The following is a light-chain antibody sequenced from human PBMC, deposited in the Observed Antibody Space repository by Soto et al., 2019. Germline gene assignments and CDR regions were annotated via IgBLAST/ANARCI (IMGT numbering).Light chain of an antibody. CDR1: QSVITN. CDR2: GAS. CDR3: QQYDNWPLT. J-gene: IGKJ4*01. V-gene: IGKV3-15*01. Sequence: EIVMTQSPATLSVSPGERATLSCRSSQSVITNLAWYQQIPGQAPRLLIHGASTRATDRPVRFSAGGSGKEFPLTIRSLQSEDFAVYYCQQYDNWPLTFGGGTKVDI.